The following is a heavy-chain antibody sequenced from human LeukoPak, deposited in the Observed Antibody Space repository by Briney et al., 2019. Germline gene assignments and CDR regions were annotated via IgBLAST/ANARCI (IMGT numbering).Heavy chain of an antibody. CDR2: ISGSGGST. J-gene: IGHJ4*02. CDR3: AKAQDYYDSSGYFDY. Sequence: PGGSLRLSCAASGFTFSSYAMSWVCQAPGKGLEWVSAISGSGGSTYYADSVKGRFTISRDNSKNTLYLQMNSLRAEDTAVYYCAKAQDYYDSSGYFDYWGQGTLVTVSS. V-gene: IGHV3-23*01. D-gene: IGHD3-22*01. CDR1: GFTFSSYA.